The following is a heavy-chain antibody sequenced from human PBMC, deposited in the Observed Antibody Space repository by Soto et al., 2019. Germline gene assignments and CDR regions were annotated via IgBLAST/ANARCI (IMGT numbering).Heavy chain of an antibody. CDR1: GFSLSTSGVG. Sequence: SGPTLVNPTQTLTLTCTFSGFSLSTSGVGVGWIRQPPGKALEWLALIYWNDDKRYSPSLKSRLTITKDTSKNQVVLTMTNMDPVDTATYYCAHRGSQECSSSSFDYWGQGTLVTVSS. D-gene: IGHD6-6*01. J-gene: IGHJ4*02. V-gene: IGHV2-5*01. CDR3: AHRGSQECSSSSFDY. CDR2: IYWNDDK.